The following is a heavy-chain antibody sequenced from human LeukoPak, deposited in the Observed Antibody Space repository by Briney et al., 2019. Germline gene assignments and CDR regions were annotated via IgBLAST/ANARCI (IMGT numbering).Heavy chain of an antibody. Sequence: SETLSLTCTVSGGSISSYYWSWIRQPPGKGLEWIGEINHSGSTNYNPSLKSRVTISVDTSKNQFSLKLSSVTAADTAVYYCARGSKYYDILGWGQGTLVTVSS. D-gene: IGHD3-9*01. CDR3: ARGSKYYDILG. CDR1: GGSISSYY. CDR2: INHSGST. J-gene: IGHJ4*02. V-gene: IGHV4-34*01.